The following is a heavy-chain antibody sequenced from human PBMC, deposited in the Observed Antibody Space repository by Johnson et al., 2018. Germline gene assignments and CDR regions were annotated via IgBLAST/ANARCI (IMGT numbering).Heavy chain of an antibody. CDR1: GFTFDDYA. CDR2: ISWNSGSI. CDR3: ARHGSPIWEGQDAFDI. Sequence: VQLVESGGGLVQPGRSLRLSCAASGFTFDDYAMHWVRQAPGKGLEWVSGISWNSGSIGYADSVKGRFTISRDNAKNSLYLQMNSLRAEDTALYYCARHGSPIWEGQDAFDIWGQGTMVTVSS. J-gene: IGHJ3*02. V-gene: IGHV3-9*01. D-gene: IGHD3-16*01.